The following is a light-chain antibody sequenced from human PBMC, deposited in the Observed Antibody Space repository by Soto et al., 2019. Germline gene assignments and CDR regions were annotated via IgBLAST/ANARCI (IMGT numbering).Light chain of an antibody. CDR1: QSAGNF. CDR2: YIS. CDR3: QQYGSLLRT. V-gene: IGKV3D-15*01. Sequence: EIVMTQSPATLSVSPGETASLSCRASQSAGNFLAWYQQKPGQAPRLLIYYISTRATGIPARFSGSGSGTDFTLTISRLEPEDFAVYYCQQYGSLLRTFGQGTKVDIK. J-gene: IGKJ1*01.